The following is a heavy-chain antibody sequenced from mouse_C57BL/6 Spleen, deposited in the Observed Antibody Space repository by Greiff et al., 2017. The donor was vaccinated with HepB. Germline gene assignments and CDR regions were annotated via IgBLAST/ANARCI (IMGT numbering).Heavy chain of an antibody. V-gene: IGHV6-3*01. CDR1: GFTFSNYW. CDR2: IRLKSDNYAT. J-gene: IGHJ1*03. D-gene: IGHD1-1*01. CDR3: TGSYYYGSSSYWYFDV. Sequence: EVKVVESGGGLVQPGGSMKLSCVASGFTFSNYWMNWVRQSPEKGLEWVAQIRLKSDNYATHYAESVKGRFTISRDDSKSSVYLQMNNLRAEDTGIYYCTGSYYYGSSSYWYFDVWGTGTTVTVSS.